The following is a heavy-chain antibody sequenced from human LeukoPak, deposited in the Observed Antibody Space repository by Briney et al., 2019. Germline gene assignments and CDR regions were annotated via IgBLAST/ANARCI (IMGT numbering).Heavy chain of an antibody. D-gene: IGHD3-10*01. CDR3: ARDLSGSYYY. Sequence: KTSETLSLTCTVSGGSIISGGYYWSWIRQHPGKGLEWIGYIYYSGSTYYNPSLKSRVTISVDTSKNQFSLKLSSVTAADTAVYYCARDLSGSYYYWGQGTLVTVSS. J-gene: IGHJ4*02. V-gene: IGHV4-31*03. CDR1: GGSIISGGYY. CDR2: IYYSGST.